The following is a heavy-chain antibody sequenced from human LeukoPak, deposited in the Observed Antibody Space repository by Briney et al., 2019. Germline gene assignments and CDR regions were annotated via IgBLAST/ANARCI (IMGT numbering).Heavy chain of an antibody. CDR3: ARDSTYYDILTGPYYYYYGMDV. J-gene: IGHJ6*02. CDR2: IYTSGST. CDR1: GGSISSYY. Sequence: PSETLSLTCTVSGGSISSYYWSWIRQPAGKGLEWIGRIYTSGSTNYNPSLKSRVTMSVDTSKNQFSLMLSSVTAADTAVYYCARDSTYYDILTGPYYYYYGMDVWGQGTTVTVSS. D-gene: IGHD3-9*01. V-gene: IGHV4-4*07.